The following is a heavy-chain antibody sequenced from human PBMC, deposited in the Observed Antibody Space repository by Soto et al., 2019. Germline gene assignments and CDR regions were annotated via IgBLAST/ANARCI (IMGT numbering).Heavy chain of an antibody. CDR2: TSYEGSNK. Sequence: QVQLVESGGGVVQPGRSLRLSCAASGFTFNTYGMHWVRQAPGKGLEWVAVTSYEGSNKYYADSVKGRFTISRDNAKNTLYVEMNSLRAEDTAVYYCVKGATGGPRGYFDLWGRGTLVTVSS. J-gene: IGHJ2*01. CDR3: VKGATGGPRGYFDL. CDR1: GFTFNTYG. V-gene: IGHV3-30*18. D-gene: IGHD3-16*01.